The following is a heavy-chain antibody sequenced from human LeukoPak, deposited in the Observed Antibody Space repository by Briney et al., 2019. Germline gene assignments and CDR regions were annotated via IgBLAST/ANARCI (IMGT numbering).Heavy chain of an antibody. CDR3: AARSPYLWGHGADY. CDR1: GGSISSYY. D-gene: IGHD2-21*01. Sequence: SETLSLTCTVSGGSISSYYWSWIRQPPGKGLEWIGYIYYSGSTNYNPSLKSRVTISVDTSKNQFSLKLSSVTAADTAVYYCAARSPYLWGHGADYWGQRTMVTVFS. V-gene: IGHV4-59*08. J-gene: IGHJ4*02. CDR2: IYYSGST.